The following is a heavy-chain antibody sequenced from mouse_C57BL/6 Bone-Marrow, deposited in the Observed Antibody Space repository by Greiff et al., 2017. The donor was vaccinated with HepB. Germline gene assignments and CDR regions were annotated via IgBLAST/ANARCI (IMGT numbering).Heavy chain of an antibody. CDR3: AREMVYGTDGMDY. D-gene: IGHD2-3*01. Sequence: VQLQQSGPVLVKPGASVKMSCKASGYTFTDYYMNWVKQSHGKSLEWIGVINPYNGGTSYNQKFKGKATLTVDKSSSTAYMELNSLTSEDSAVYDCAREMVYGTDGMDYWGQGTSVTVSS. CDR1: GYTFTDYY. J-gene: IGHJ4*01. V-gene: IGHV1-19*01. CDR2: INPYNGGT.